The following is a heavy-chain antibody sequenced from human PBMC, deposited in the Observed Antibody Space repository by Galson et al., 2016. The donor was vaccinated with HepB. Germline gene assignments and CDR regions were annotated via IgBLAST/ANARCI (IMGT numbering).Heavy chain of an antibody. CDR3: ARDDYSGGRGSPDY. V-gene: IGHV3-23*01. J-gene: IGHJ4*02. CDR2: INNGAATT. Sequence: SLRLSCAASGLFFSGRAMSWVRQAPGKGLEWVSGINNGAATTCYAASVKGRFTISRDNSKNTLYLQMNSLRTEDTAVYYCARDDYSGGRGSPDYWGQGTLVTVSS. CDR1: GLFFSGRA. D-gene: IGHD4/OR15-4a*01.